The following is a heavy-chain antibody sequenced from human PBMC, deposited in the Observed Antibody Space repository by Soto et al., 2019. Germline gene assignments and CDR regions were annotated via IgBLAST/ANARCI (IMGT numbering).Heavy chain of an antibody. CDR3: AKARCSTTNCYVPDY. CDR2: ISGSGGSP. CDR1: GFTFSTYT. Sequence: EVQLLESGGGLVQPGGSLRLSCAASGFTFSTYTMSWVRQAPGKGLEWVSVISGSGGSPSYADSVQGRFTISRDNPKNTLYLQMSSLRVEGTAMYYCAKARCSTTNCYVPDYWGQGTLVTVSS. D-gene: IGHD2-2*01. J-gene: IGHJ4*02. V-gene: IGHV3-23*01.